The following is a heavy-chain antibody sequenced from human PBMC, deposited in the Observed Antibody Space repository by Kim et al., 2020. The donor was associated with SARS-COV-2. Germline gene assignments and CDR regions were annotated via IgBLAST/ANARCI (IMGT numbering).Heavy chain of an antibody. V-gene: IGHV3-33*01. Sequence: GGSLRLSCAASGFTFSSYGMHWVRQAPGKGLEWVAVIWYDGSNKYYADSVKGRFTISRDNSKNTLYLQMNSLRAEDTAVYYCARDLYCSSTSCYHYYGMDVWGQGTTVTVSS. CDR1: GFTFSSYG. CDR3: ARDLYCSSTSCYHYYGMDV. J-gene: IGHJ6*02. D-gene: IGHD2-2*01. CDR2: IWYDGSNK.